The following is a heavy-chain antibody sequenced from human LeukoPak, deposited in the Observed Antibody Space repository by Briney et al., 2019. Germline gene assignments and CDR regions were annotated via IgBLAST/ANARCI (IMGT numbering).Heavy chain of an antibody. CDR1: GYSFASHG. J-gene: IGHJ4*02. D-gene: IGHD1-14*01. CDR3: ARGGWTTGMDY. Sequence: GASVKVSCKTSGYSFASHGISWVRQAPGRGLEWMGWISGYNGNTNYAQKFQGRVTMTTDASTRTAHMEVRGLRSDDTAVYYCARGGWTTGMDYWGQGTLVTVSS. CDR2: ISGYNGNT. V-gene: IGHV1-18*01.